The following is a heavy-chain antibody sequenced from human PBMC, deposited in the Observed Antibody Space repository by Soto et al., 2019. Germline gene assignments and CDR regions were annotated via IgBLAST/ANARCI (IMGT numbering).Heavy chain of an antibody. CDR1: GGTFSTYT. J-gene: IGHJ4*02. CDR3: ARGVMTTVTPFFDY. D-gene: IGHD4-17*01. CDR2: ILPMLDIT. V-gene: IGHV1-69*02. Sequence: SVKVSCKASGGTFSTYTIIWVRQAPGQGLEWMGRILPMLDITNSAQRFQGRVTITADKSTSTAYLELSSLRSDDTAVYYCARGVMTTVTPFFDYWGQGTLVTVSS.